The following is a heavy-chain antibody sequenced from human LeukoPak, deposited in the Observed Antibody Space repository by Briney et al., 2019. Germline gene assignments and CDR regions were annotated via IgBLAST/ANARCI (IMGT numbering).Heavy chain of an antibody. D-gene: IGHD1-26*01. CDR1: GYSISSGYD. CDR2: IYYRRTT. CDR3: ARRSGTYHAFDI. Sequence: SETLSLTCTVSGYSISSGYDWGWIRQPPGKGLEWIGSIYYRRTTYYNPSLKSRVSISVDTSKNQFSLKLSSVTAADTAVYYCARRSGTYHAFDIWGQGTMVTVSS. J-gene: IGHJ3*02. V-gene: IGHV4-38-2*02.